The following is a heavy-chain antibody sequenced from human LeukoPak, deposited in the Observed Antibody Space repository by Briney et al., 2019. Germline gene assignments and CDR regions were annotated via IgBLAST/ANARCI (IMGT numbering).Heavy chain of an antibody. CDR1: GYTFTGYY. J-gene: IGHJ5*02. CDR3: ARGGELLWFGEFP. V-gene: IGHV1-2*02. CDR2: INPNSGGA. D-gene: IGHD3-10*01. Sequence: GASVKVSCKASGYTFTGYYMHWVRQAPGQGLEWMGWINPNSGGANYAQKFQGRVTMTRDTSISTAYMELSRLRSDDTAVYYCARGGELLWFGEFPWGQGTLVTVSS.